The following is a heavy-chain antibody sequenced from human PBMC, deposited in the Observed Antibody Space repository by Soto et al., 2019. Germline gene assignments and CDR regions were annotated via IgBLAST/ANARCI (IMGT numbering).Heavy chain of an antibody. V-gene: IGHV4-30-4*01. CDR1: VGSISSGDYS. Sequence: QMQLQESGPGLVKPSQTLSLTCTVSVGSISSGDYSWRWIRQPPWKGLELIGYIYYSGSTYYNPSLKSLVTISVDTSKNQFSQKLSYVTAADTAVYYCAMSYVDIVATSDAFDIWGQGTMVTVYS. D-gene: IGHD5-12*01. CDR3: AMSYVDIVATSDAFDI. CDR2: IYYSGST. J-gene: IGHJ3*02.